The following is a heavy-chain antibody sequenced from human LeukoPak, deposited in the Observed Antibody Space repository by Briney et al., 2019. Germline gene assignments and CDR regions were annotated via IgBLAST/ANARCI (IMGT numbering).Heavy chain of an antibody. Sequence: GGSLRLSCAASGFTFSSYAMSWVRQALGKGLEWVSAITGSGGSTYYADSVKGRFTISRDNSKNTLYLQMNSLRAEDTAVYYCAKPDDTMIVVVTFDYWGQGTLVTVSS. V-gene: IGHV3-23*01. CDR1: GFTFSSYA. J-gene: IGHJ4*02. D-gene: IGHD3-22*01. CDR2: ITGSGGST. CDR3: AKPDDTMIVVVTFDY.